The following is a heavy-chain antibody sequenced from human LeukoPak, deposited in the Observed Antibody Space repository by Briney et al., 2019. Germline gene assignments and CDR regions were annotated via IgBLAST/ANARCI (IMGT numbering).Heavy chain of an antibody. CDR3: ARGGGYTYVFDY. Sequence: KPSETLSLTCSVSXDSIRSHYWSWIRRPAGKGLEWIGRVFASGLTSYNPSLKSRVSISIDTSKNRFSLKMNSVTAADTAVYYCARGGGYTYVFDYWGQGTQVTVSS. CDR2: VFASGLT. V-gene: IGHV4-4*07. D-gene: IGHD5-18*01. CDR1: XDSIRSHY. J-gene: IGHJ4*02.